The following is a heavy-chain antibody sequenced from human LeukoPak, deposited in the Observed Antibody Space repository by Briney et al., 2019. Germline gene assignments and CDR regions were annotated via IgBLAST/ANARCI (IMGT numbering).Heavy chain of an antibody. CDR1: GGSISSGGYY. V-gene: IGHV4-31*03. CDR2: IYYSGST. Sequence: SETLSLTCTVSGGSISSGGYYWSWIRQHPGKGLEWIGYIYYSGSTYYNPSLKSRVTISADTSRNQFSLKLSSVTATDTAVYYCANYVSGTMRDHWGQGTLVTVSS. CDR3: ANYVSGTMRDH. D-gene: IGHD3-16*01. J-gene: IGHJ4*02.